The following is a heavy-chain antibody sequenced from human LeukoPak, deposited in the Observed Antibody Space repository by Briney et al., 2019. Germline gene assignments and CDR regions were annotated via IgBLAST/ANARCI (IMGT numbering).Heavy chain of an antibody. CDR3: AKDTKQTTVTYFDY. CDR1: GFTFSSYA. J-gene: IGHJ4*02. Sequence: PGGSLRLSCAACGFTFSSYAMSWVRQAPGKGLEWVSAISGSGGSTYYADSVKGRFTISRDNSKNTLYLQMNSLRAEDTAVYYCAKDTKQTTVTYFDYWGQGTLVTVST. CDR2: ISGSGGST. D-gene: IGHD4-17*01. V-gene: IGHV3-23*01.